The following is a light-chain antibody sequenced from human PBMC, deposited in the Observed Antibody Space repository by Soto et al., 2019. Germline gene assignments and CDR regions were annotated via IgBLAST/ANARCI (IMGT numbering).Light chain of an antibody. V-gene: IGKV3-11*01. CDR2: ESS. J-gene: IGKJ4*01. CDR3: QQRGVWPLT. CDR1: QSVGTS. Sequence: EIVMTQSPATLSVSPGERATLSCRASQSVGTSLAWYQQKSGQAPRLLFYESSNRATYIPARFSASGSGTDFTLTISGLEPEDFAVYYCQQRGVWPLTFGGGTKVEIK.